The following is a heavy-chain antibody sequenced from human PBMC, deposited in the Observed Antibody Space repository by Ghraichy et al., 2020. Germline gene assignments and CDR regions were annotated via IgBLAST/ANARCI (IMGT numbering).Heavy chain of an antibody. V-gene: IGHV4-34*01. Sequence: SETLSLTCAVYGGSFSGYYWSWIRQPPGKGLEWIGEINHSGSTNYNPSLKSRVTITVEMSKNKFSLKLSSVTAADAAVYYWARDVHLDYWGQGTLVTVSS. J-gene: IGHJ4*02. CDR3: ARDVHLDY. CDR2: INHSGST. CDR1: GGSFSGYY.